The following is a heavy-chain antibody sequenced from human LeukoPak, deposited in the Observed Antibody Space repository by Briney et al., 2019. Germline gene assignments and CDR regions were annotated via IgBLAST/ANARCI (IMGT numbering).Heavy chain of an antibody. D-gene: IGHD6-19*01. CDR2: IYHSGST. CDR3: ARAYSSGWPHAFDI. J-gene: IGHJ3*02. CDR1: GGSISSGGYY. Sequence: SETLSLTCTVSGGSISSGGYYWSWIRQPPGKGLEWIGYIYHSGSTYYNPSLKSRVTISVDRSKNQFSLKLSSVTAADTAVYYCARAYSSGWPHAFDIWGQGTMVTASS. V-gene: IGHV4-30-2*01.